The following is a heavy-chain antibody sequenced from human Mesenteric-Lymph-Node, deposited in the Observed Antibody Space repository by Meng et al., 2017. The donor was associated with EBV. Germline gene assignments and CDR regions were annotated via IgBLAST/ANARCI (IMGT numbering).Heavy chain of an antibody. D-gene: IGHD3-9*01. CDR3: VRDPHFDHYFDS. CDR1: GGSISSDTYY. Sequence: QVQLQESGPGLVKPSGTLSLTCTVSGGSISSDTYYWGWIRQPPGKGLEWIGTIYYSGSTYYNPSLKSRVTISVDTSKNQFSLKLTSVTAADTAIYYCVRDPHFDHYFDSWGQGILVTVSS. V-gene: IGHV4-39*07. J-gene: IGHJ4*02. CDR2: IYYSGST.